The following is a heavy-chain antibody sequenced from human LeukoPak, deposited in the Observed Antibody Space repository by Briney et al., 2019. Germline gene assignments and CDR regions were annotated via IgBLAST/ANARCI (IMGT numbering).Heavy chain of an antibody. Sequence: GGSLRLPCAASGFTFSNHAMSWVRQAPGKGLQWVSVISGGGRTTEYADSVKGRFTVSRDNSVNTLSLHMDSLRVEDTAIYYCAKNVLFTRYFDSWGQGPLVSVSS. V-gene: IGHV3-23*01. CDR3: AKNVLFTRYFDS. CDR2: ISGGGRTT. D-gene: IGHD1-1*01. CDR1: GFTFSNHA. J-gene: IGHJ4*02.